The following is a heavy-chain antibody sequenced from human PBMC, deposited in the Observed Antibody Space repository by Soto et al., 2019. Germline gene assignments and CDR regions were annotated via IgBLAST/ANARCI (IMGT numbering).Heavy chain of an antibody. CDR3: ARTDYGSRSSPDAFDI. CDR1: GGSFSGYY. CDR2: INHSGST. V-gene: IGHV4-34*01. Sequence: QVQLQQWGAGLLKPSETLSLTCAVYGGSFSGYYWSWIRQPPGKGLEWIGEINHSGSTNYNPSLKSRVTISVDTSKNQFSLKLSSVTAADTAVYYCARTDYGSRSSPDAFDIWGQGTMVTVSS. J-gene: IGHJ3*02. D-gene: IGHD3-10*01.